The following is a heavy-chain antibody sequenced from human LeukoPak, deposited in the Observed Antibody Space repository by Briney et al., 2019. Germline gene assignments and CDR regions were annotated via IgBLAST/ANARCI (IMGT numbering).Heavy chain of an antibody. Sequence: PSETLSLTCTVSGGSISSSSYYWGWIRQPPGKGLEWIGSIYYSGSTYYNPSLKSRVTISVDTSKNQFSLKLSSVTAADTAVYYCARLLLGYCSGGSCYPRLYNWFDPWGQGTLVTVSS. J-gene: IGHJ5*02. CDR1: GGSISSSSYY. CDR3: ARLLLGYCSGGSCYPRLYNWFDP. D-gene: IGHD2-15*01. CDR2: IYYSGST. V-gene: IGHV4-39*01.